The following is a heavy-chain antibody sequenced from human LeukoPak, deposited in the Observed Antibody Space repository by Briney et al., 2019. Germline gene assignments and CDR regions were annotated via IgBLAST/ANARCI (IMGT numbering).Heavy chain of an antibody. D-gene: IGHD3-22*01. CDR1: GFSFNYAW. V-gene: IGHV3-15*01. CDR2: IRSKTDGGTT. Sequence: PGGSLRLSCAASGFSFNYAWMSWVRQAPGKGLEWVGRIRSKTDGGTTDYAAPVKGRFTISRDDSKNTLYLQINSLKTEDTAVYYCTTDYYDSSAYPLNFDYWGQGTLVTVSS. J-gene: IGHJ4*02. CDR3: TTDYYDSSAYPLNFDY.